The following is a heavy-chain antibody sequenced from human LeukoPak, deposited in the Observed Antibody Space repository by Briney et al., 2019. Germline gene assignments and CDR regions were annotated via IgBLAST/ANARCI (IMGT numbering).Heavy chain of an antibody. CDR1: GFTFSSYW. D-gene: IGHD4-17*01. V-gene: IGHV3-7*01. Sequence: GGSLRLSCAASGFTFSSYWMTWVRQAPGKGREWVANIKRDGSEKHYVDSVKGRFTISRDNAKNSLYLQMNSLRAEDTAVYFCARGRGDYPYYYYYYYMDVWGKGTTVTVSS. CDR3: ARGRGDYPYYYYYYYMDV. CDR2: IKRDGSEK. J-gene: IGHJ6*03.